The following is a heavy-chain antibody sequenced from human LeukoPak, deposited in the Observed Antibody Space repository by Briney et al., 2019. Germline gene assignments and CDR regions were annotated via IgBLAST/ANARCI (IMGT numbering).Heavy chain of an antibody. J-gene: IGHJ3*02. CDR3: AKGLTPYGDYSRDAFDI. Sequence: LAGGSLRLSCAASGFTFSSYAMSWVRQAPGKGLEWVSAISGSGGSTYYADSVKGRFTISRDNSKNTLYLQMNSLRAEDTAVYYCAKGLTPYGDYSRDAFDIWGQGTMVTVSS. V-gene: IGHV3-23*01. CDR2: ISGSGGST. CDR1: GFTFSSYA. D-gene: IGHD4-17*01.